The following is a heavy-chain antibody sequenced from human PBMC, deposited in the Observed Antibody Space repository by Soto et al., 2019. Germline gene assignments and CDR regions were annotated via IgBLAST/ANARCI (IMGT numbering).Heavy chain of an antibody. V-gene: IGHV1-69*08. J-gene: IGHJ5*02. CDR2: IIPILGIA. D-gene: IGHD4-17*01. Sequence: QVQLVQSGAEVKKPGSSVKDSCKASGGTFSSYTISWVRQAPGQGLEWMGRIIPILGIANYAQKFQGRVTITADKSTSTAYMELSSLRSEDTAVYYCARDPYGDYGVSSNWFDPWGQGTLVTVSS. CDR3: ARDPYGDYGVSSNWFDP. CDR1: GGTFSSYT.